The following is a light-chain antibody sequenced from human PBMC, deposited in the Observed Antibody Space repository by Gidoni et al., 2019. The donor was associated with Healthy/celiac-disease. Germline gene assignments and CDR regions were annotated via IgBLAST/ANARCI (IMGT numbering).Light chain of an antibody. J-gene: IGLJ2*01. CDR2: EVS. V-gene: IGLV2-14*01. CDR1: SRDVGGYNY. Sequence: QSALTQPASVSGSPGQSITIPCTGTSRDVGGYNYVSWYQQHPGKAPKLMIYEVSNRPSGVSNRFSGSKSGNTASLTISGLQAEDEADYYCSSYTSSSTALVVFGGGTKLTVL. CDR3: SSYTSSSTALVV.